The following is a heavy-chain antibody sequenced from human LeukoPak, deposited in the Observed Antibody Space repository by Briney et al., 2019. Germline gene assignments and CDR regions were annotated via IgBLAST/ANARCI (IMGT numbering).Heavy chain of an antibody. Sequence: GGSLRLSCAASGFTFSSYAMHWVRQAPGKGLEWVAVISYDGSNKYYADSVKGRCTISRDNSKNTLYLQMNSLRAEDTAVYYCAREEMAFDYWGQGTLVTVSS. CDR1: GFTFSSYA. CDR3: AREEMAFDY. J-gene: IGHJ4*02. D-gene: IGHD5-24*01. CDR2: ISYDGSNK. V-gene: IGHV3-30-3*01.